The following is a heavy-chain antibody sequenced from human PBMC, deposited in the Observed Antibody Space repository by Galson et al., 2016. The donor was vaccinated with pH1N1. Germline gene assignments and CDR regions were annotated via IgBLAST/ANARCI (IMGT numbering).Heavy chain of an antibody. CDR1: GFTFSSYW. J-gene: IGHJ4*02. CDR3: ARNWEGGLDY. V-gene: IGHV3-7*01. Sequence: SLRLSCAASGFTFSSYWMSWVRQAPGKGLEWVANIKQDGSEKHYVDSVKGRFTISRDNAKNSLYLQMNSLRVEDTAVYFCARNWEGGLDYWGQGTLVTVSS. D-gene: IGHD7-27*01. CDR2: IKQDGSEK.